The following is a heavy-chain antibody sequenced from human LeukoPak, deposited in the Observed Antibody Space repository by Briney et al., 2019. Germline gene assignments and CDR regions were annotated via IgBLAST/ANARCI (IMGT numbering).Heavy chain of an antibody. V-gene: IGHV1-2*02. CDR3: ARARDAHGAVAGT. D-gene: IGHD6-19*01. Sequence: ASVKVSCKASGYTFTGYYMHWVRQAPGQGLEWMGWINPNSGGTNYAQKFQGRVTMTRDTSISTAYMELSRLRSDDTAVYYCARARDAHGAVAGTWGQGTLVTVSS. CDR2: INPNSGGT. J-gene: IGHJ4*02. CDR1: GYTFTGYY.